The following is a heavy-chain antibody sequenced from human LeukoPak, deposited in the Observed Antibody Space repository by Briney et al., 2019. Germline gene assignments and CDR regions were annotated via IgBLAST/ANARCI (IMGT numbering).Heavy chain of an antibody. J-gene: IGHJ5*02. Sequence: RASVKVSCKESGYTFIAYHLHWVRPAPGQGAEGMGWINPNSGGTNSAQKFQGRVTMTRDTSINTAYMELSRLTFDDTAVYFCARDYLNSGNCFDPWGQGTLDTVSS. CDR2: INPNSGGT. D-gene: IGHD3-10*01. CDR1: GYTFIAYH. CDR3: ARDYLNSGNCFDP. V-gene: IGHV1-2*02.